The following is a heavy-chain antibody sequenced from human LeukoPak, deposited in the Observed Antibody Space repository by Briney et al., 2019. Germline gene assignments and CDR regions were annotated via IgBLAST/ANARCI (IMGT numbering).Heavy chain of an antibody. CDR3: ATEGRGSSGWYYFDY. V-gene: IGHV1-24*01. Sequence: ASVKVSCKVSGYTLTELSMHWVRQAPGKGLEWMGGFDPEDGETIYAQKFQGRVTMTEDTSTDTAYMELSSLRSEDTGVYYCATEGRGSSGWYYFDYWGQGTLVTVSS. J-gene: IGHJ4*02. D-gene: IGHD6-19*01. CDR2: FDPEDGET. CDR1: GYTLTELS.